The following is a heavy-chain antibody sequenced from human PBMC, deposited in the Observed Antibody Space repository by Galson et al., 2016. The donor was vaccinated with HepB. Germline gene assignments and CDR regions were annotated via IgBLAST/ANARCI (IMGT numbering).Heavy chain of an antibody. V-gene: IGHV6-1*01. Sequence: CAISGDSVSSNSATWNWIRQSPSRGLEWLGRTYYRSKWYNHYAVSVKSRIIINADTSKNQFSLQLKSVTPEDTAVYYCARDLGKTTDWFDPWGPGTLVTVSS. D-gene: IGHD4-17*01. J-gene: IGHJ5*02. CDR2: TYYRSKWYN. CDR1: GDSVSSNSAT. CDR3: ARDLGKTTDWFDP.